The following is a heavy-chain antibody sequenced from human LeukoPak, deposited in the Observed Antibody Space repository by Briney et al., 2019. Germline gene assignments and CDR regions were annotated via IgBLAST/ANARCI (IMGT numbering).Heavy chain of an antibody. V-gene: IGHV4-39*01. Sequence: SSNYMSWVRQPPGKGLEWIGSIYYSGSTYHNPSLKSRVTMSVDTSKNQFSLKVSSVTAADTSVYYCARLVAGPFNWFDPWGQGTLVTVSS. CDR2: IYYSGST. CDR3: ARLVAGPFNWFDP. CDR1: SSNY. D-gene: IGHD6-19*01. J-gene: IGHJ5*02.